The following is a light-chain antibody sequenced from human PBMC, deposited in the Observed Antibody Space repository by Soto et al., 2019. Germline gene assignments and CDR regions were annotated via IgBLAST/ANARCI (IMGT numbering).Light chain of an antibody. V-gene: IGLV2-23*03. CDR3: CSYAGGSNV. Sequence: QSVLTQPASVSESPGQSITISCTGTSSDVGSYEFVSWYQQYPGKAPKLMIYEGSKRPSGVSDRFSGSKSGNTASLTISGLQAEDEADYFCCSYAGGSNVFXAGTKVTVL. J-gene: IGLJ1*01. CDR2: EGS. CDR1: SSDVGSYEF.